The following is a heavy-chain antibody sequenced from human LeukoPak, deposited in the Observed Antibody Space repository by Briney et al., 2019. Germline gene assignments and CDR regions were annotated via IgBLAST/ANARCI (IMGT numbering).Heavy chain of an antibody. J-gene: IGHJ4*02. CDR2: ISSSSSYI. V-gene: IGHV3-21*01. Sequence: GGSLRLSCAASGFTFSSYSMNWVRQAPGKGLEWVSSISSSSSYIYYADSVKGRFTISRDNAKNSLYLQMNSLRAEDTAVYYCARAGPTLYSYRLTPGDYWGQGTLVTVSS. CDR3: ARAGPTLYSYRLTPGDY. D-gene: IGHD5-18*01. CDR1: GFTFSSYS.